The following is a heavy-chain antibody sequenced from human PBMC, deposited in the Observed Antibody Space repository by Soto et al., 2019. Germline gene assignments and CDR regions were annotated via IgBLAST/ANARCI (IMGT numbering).Heavy chain of an antibody. D-gene: IGHD3-10*01. V-gene: IGHV3-33*05. CDR1: RFTFGDYA. J-gene: IGHJ6*02. Sequence: CKTSRFTFGDYAMHWVRQAPGKGLEWVAYISNDGRKRNYAESMTGRFTISRDNSKNTLFLQMNSLTDADTAVYFCARGTSGPQTYFLSGMDVWGQGTTVTVSS. CDR3: ARGTSGPQTYFLSGMDV. CDR2: ISNDGRKR.